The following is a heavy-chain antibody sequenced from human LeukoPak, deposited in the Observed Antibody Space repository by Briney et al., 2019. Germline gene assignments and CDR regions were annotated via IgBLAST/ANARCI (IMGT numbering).Heavy chain of an antibody. CDR2: IYYSGST. CDR1: GGSMSSSSYY. V-gene: IGHV4-39*01. D-gene: IGHD6-19*01. J-gene: IGHJ1*01. CDR3: ARLGYSSGWEYFQH. Sequence: SETLSLTCSVSGGSMSSSSYYWGWIRQPPGKGLEWIGHIYYSGSTYYNPSLKSRVTISVDTSKNQFSLKLSSVTAADTAVYYCARLGYSSGWEYFQHWGQGTLVTVSS.